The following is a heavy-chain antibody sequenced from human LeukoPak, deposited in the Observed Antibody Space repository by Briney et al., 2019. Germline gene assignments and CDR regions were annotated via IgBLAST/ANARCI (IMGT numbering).Heavy chain of an antibody. D-gene: IGHD3-3*01. Sequence: ASVKVSSKAGAYSFTSYYIQWVRQAPGQGLEWMGIINPSGGSTSYAQKFQGRVTMTRDTSTSTVYMELSSLRSEDTAVYYCARDLEWEVVNAVIRGWSDPGGQGTLVTVSS. CDR3: ARDLEWEVVNAVIRGWSDP. J-gene: IGHJ5*02. V-gene: IGHV1-46*01. CDR1: AYSFTSYY. CDR2: INPSGGST.